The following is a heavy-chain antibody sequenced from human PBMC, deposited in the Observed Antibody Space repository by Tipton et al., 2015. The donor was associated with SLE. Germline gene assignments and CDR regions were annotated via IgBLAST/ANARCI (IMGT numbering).Heavy chain of an antibody. Sequence: GSLRLSCAASGFTFSSYWMSWVRQAPGKGLEWVANIKQDGSEKYYVDSVKGRFTISRDNSKNSLFLQMNSLRDEDTAVYYCARDLGIAAASWGQGTLVTVPS. CDR3: ARDLGIAAAS. D-gene: IGHD6-13*01. V-gene: IGHV3-7*01. CDR2: IKQDGSEK. J-gene: IGHJ4*02. CDR1: GFTFSSYW.